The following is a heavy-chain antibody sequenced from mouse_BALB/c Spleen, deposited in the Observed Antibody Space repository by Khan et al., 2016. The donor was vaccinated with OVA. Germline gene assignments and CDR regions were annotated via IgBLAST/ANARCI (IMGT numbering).Heavy chain of an antibody. CDR3: AIPRGDHCGSYAMDY. D-gene: IGHD1-1*01. CDR1: GFNIKDTY. CDR2: IDPANGNT. Sequence: VQLQQSGAELVKPGASVKLSCTASGFNIKDTYMHWVKQRPEQGLEWIGRIDPANGNTKYDPKFQGKATITADTSSNTAYLQLSSLTSEDTAVYYCAIPRGDHCGSYAMDYWGQGTSVTVSS. J-gene: IGHJ4*01. V-gene: IGHV14-3*02.